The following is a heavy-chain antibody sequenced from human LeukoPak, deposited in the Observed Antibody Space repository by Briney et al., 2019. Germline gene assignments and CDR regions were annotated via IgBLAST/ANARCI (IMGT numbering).Heavy chain of an antibody. D-gene: IGHD3-3*01. CDR1: GYTFTSYY. V-gene: IGHV1-46*03. CDR3: ARGPRVTIFGVVLDLKNNWFDP. J-gene: IGHJ5*02. CDR2: INPSGGST. Sequence: ATVKVSCKASGYTFTSYYMHWVRQAPGQGLEWMGIINPSGGSTSYAQKFQGRVTMTRDTSTSTVHMELSSLRSEDTAVYYCARGPRVTIFGVVLDLKNNWFDPWGQGTLVTVSS.